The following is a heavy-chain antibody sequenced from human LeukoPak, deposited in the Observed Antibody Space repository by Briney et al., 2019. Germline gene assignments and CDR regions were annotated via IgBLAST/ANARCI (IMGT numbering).Heavy chain of an antibody. J-gene: IGHJ4*02. Sequence: GGSLRLSCAVSEFTFSSYAMTWVRQAPGKGLEWVSSVSGSGASAAYADSVKGRFTISRDNSKNTLYLQMNSLRPEDTAVYFCAKGGIQLWYYLDYWGQGTLVTVSS. V-gene: IGHV3-23*01. CDR1: EFTFSSYA. CDR3: AKGGIQLWYYLDY. D-gene: IGHD5-18*01. CDR2: VSGSGASA.